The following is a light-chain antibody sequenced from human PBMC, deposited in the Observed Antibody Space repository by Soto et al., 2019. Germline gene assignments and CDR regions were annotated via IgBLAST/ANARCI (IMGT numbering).Light chain of an antibody. CDR3: ATRDDRLNGWV. CDR1: SSNIGSHT. CDR2: TNN. J-gene: IGLJ3*02. Sequence: QSVLTQPPSASGTPRQRVTISCSGGSSNIGSHTVSWYQQLPGTAPKLLMYTNNQRPSGVPDRFSGSKSGTSASLAISGLQSEDEADYYCATRDDRLNGWVFGGGTKLTV. V-gene: IGLV1-44*01.